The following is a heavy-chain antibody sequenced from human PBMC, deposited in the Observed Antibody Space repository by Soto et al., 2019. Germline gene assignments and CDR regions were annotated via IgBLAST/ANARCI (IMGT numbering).Heavy chain of an antibody. CDR2: IIPIFGTA. Sequence: ASVKFSCKASGVTFSSYAISWVRQAPGQGLEWMGGIIPIFGTANYAQKFQGRVTITADESTSTAYMELSSLRSEDTAVYYCARTTGATKVVTPDIYYYYDGSDVWGQRKTRTVS. V-gene: IGHV1-69*13. J-gene: IGHJ6*02. CDR1: GVTFSSYA. D-gene: IGHD2-21*02. CDR3: ARTTGATKVVTPDIYYYYDGSDV.